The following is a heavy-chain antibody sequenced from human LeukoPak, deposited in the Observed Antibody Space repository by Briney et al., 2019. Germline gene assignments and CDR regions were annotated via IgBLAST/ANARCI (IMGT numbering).Heavy chain of an antibody. D-gene: IGHD6-19*01. V-gene: IGHV3-23*01. CDR3: AKGGPTVAGGVFDY. CDR2: ISASGGST. Sequence: GGSLRLSCAASGFTFSNYAMTWVRQTPGKGLEWVSIISASGGSTYYVDSVKGRSTISRDNSKNILYLQMNSLRAEDTAVYYCAKGGPTVAGGVFDYWGQGTLVAVSS. CDR1: GFTFSNYA. J-gene: IGHJ4*02.